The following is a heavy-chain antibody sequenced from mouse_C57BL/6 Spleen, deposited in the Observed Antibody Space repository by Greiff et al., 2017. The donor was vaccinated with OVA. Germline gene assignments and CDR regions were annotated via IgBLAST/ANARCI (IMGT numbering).Heavy chain of an antibody. CDR2: FYPGSGSI. J-gene: IGHJ1*03. CDR1: GYTFTEYT. V-gene: IGHV1-62-2*01. CDR3: ARHEVNADYYGSSGYFDV. Sequence: QVQLQQSGAELVKPGASVKLSCKASGYTFTEYTIHWVKQRSGQGLEWIGWFYPGSGSIKYNEKFKDKATLTADKSSSTDYMELSRLTSEDSAVYVCARHEVNADYYGSSGYFDVWGTGTTVTVSS. D-gene: IGHD1-1*01.